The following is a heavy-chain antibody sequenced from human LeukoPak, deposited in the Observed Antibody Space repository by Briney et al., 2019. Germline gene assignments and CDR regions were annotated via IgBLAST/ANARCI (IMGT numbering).Heavy chain of an antibody. D-gene: IGHD3-22*01. J-gene: IGHJ4*02. CDR1: GYSFTSYW. CDR2: IDPSDSYT. V-gene: IGHV5-10-1*01. Sequence: LGESLKISCKGSGYSFTSYWISWVRQMPGKGLEWMGRIDPSDSYTNYSPSFQGHVTISADKSISTAYVQWSSLKASDTAMYYCARLYYDNSGYPDYWGQGTLVTVSS. CDR3: ARLYYDNSGYPDY.